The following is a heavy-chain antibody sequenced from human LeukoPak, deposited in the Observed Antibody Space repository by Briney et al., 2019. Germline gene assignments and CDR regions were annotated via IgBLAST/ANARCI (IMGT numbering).Heavy chain of an antibody. CDR3: ARFMVRGAISFDY. D-gene: IGHD3-10*01. CDR2: INPNSGGT. CDR1: GYTFTGYY. V-gene: IGHV1-2*02. Sequence: ASVKVSCKASGYTFTGYYMHWVRQAPGQGLEWMGWINPNSGGTNYAQKFQDRVAMTRDMSISTAYMELSRLRSDDTAVYYCARFMVRGAISFDYWGQGTLVTVSS. J-gene: IGHJ4*02.